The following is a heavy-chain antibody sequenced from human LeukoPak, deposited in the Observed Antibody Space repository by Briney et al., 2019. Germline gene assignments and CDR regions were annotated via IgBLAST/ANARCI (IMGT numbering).Heavy chain of an antibody. Sequence: ASVKVSCKASGYTFTGYYMHWVRQAPGQGLEWMGWIDPNSGGTNYAQKFQGRVTMTRDTSISTAYMELSRLTSDDTAVYYCARGYCTNGVCSIPGGYWGQGTLVTVSS. CDR2: IDPNSGGT. D-gene: IGHD2-8*01. CDR3: ARGYCTNGVCSIPGGY. J-gene: IGHJ4*02. V-gene: IGHV1-2*02. CDR1: GYTFTGYY.